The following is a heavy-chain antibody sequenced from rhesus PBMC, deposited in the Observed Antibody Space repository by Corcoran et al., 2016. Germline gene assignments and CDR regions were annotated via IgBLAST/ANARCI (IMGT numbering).Heavy chain of an antibody. D-gene: IGHD5-24*01. CDR2: IRNKAYGGTA. Sequence: EVQLVESGGGLVQPGGSLRLSCAASGFTFSDYYMSWVRQAQGKGPEGVGFIRNKAYGGTAEYAASVKGRFTISRDDSKSIASLQMNSLKTEDTAMYYCTRGISTWVFDYWGQGVLVTVSS. CDR3: TRGISTWVFDY. V-gene: IGHV3S22*01. CDR1: GFTFSDYY. J-gene: IGHJ4*01.